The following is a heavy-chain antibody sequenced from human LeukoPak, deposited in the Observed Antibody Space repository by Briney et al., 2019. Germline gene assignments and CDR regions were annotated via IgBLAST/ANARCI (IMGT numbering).Heavy chain of an antibody. D-gene: IGHD3-22*01. Sequence: SETLSLTCTVSGGSISSSSYDWGWIRQPPGKGLEWIGSIYYSGSTYYNPSLKSRVTIPVDTSKNQFSLELSSVTAADTAVYYCARPGYYYDSSGYNYRDYWGQGTLVTVSS. CDR2: IYYSGST. V-gene: IGHV4-39*01. CDR1: GGSISSSSYD. J-gene: IGHJ4*02. CDR3: ARPGYYYDSSGYNYRDY.